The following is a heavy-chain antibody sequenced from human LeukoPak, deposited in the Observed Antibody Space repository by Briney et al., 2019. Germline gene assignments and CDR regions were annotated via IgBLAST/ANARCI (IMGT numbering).Heavy chain of an antibody. Sequence: GGSLRLSCVASGFTFGNFWMSWVRHSPGRGLEWVANIHPEGDEKYHVESVMGRFTISRDNAESSLFLQMNGLRAEDTAVYYCARGDAFSGDHWGQGTLVTVSP. V-gene: IGHV3-7*04. CDR1: GFTFGNFW. CDR2: IHPEGDEK. J-gene: IGHJ4*02. CDR3: ARGDAFSGDH.